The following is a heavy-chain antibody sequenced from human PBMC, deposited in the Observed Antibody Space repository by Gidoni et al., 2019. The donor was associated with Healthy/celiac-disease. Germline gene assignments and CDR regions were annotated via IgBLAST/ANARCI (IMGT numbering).Heavy chain of an antibody. CDR1: GGTFSSYA. CDR3: ARESYYGSGTLGDFDY. J-gene: IGHJ4*02. D-gene: IGHD3-10*01. Sequence: QVQLVQSGAEVKKPGSSVKVSCKASGGTFSSYAISWVRKAPGQGLEWMGGIIPIFGTANYAQKFQGRVTITADESTSTAYMELSSLRSEDTAVYYCARESYYGSGTLGDFDYWGQGTLVTVSS. V-gene: IGHV1-69*01. CDR2: IIPIFGTA.